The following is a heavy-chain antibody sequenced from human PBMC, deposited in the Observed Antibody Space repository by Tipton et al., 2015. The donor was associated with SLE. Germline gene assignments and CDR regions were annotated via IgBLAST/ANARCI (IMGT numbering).Heavy chain of an antibody. Sequence: SLRLSCAASGFTFSTYGMHWVRQAPGKGLEWVALIWFDGNDKYYANSVRGRFTISRDNSRNTLYLQMDRLRAEDTAMYYCVRDLDVSVGYYDYCGHGALVTVSS. CDR2: IWFDGNDK. J-gene: IGHJ4*01. CDR3: VRDLDVSVGYYDY. V-gene: IGHV3-33*01. D-gene: IGHD1-26*01. CDR1: GFTFSTYG.